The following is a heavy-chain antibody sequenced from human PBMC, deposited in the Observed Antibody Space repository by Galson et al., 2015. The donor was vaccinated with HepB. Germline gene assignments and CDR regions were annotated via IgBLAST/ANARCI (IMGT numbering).Heavy chain of an antibody. Sequence: SLRLSCAASGFTFSSYAMHWVRQAPGKGLEYVSAISSNGGSTYYADSVKGRFTISRDNSKNTLYLQMSSLRAEDTAVYYCVKDLPGGGWLAAFDYWGQGTLVTVSS. CDR3: VKDLPGGGWLAAFDY. J-gene: IGHJ4*02. V-gene: IGHV3-64D*06. CDR1: GFTFSSYA. CDR2: ISSNGGST. D-gene: IGHD5-12*01.